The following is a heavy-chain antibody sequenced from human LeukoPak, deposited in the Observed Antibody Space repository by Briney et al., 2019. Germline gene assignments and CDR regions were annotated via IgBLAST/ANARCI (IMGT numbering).Heavy chain of an antibody. Sequence: PGGSLRLSCAASGFTFSSYGMHWVRQAPGKGLEWVAFIRYDGSNKYYADSVKGRFTTSRDNSKNTLYLQMNSLRAEDTAVYYCARGQDIVVVPAANSLPLPSHDAFDIWGQGTMVTVSS. D-gene: IGHD2-2*01. CDR3: ARGQDIVVVPAANSLPLPSHDAFDI. J-gene: IGHJ3*02. CDR1: GFTFSSYG. CDR2: IRYDGSNK. V-gene: IGHV3-30*02.